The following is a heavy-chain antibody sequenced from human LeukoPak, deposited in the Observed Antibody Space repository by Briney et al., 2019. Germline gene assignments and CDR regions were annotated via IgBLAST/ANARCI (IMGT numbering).Heavy chain of an antibody. J-gene: IGHJ4*02. CDR3: ARSDEFYDFWSGYLFDY. Sequence: PGGSLRLSCAASGFTFSSYAMSWIRQAPGKGLEWVSYISSSGSTIYYADSVKGRFTISRDNAKNSLYLQMNSLRAEDTAVYYCARSDEFYDFWSGYLFDYWGQGTLVTVSS. CDR2: ISSSGSTI. V-gene: IGHV3-11*01. D-gene: IGHD3-3*01. CDR1: GFTFSSYA.